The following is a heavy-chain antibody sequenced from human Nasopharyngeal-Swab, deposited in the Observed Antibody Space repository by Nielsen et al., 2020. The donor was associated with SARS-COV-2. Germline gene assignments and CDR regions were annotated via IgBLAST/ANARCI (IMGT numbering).Heavy chain of an antibody. J-gene: IGHJ3*02. CDR2: IYPGDSDT. CDR1: GYSFTSYW. CDR3: ARHGTQGPYQAGAFDI. V-gene: IGHV5-51*01. Sequence: GESLKISCKGSGYSFTSYWIGWVRQMPGKGLEWMGIIYPGDSDTRYSPSFQGQVTISADKSISTAYLQWSSLKASDTAMYYCARHGTQGPYQAGAFDIWGQETMVTVSS. D-gene: IGHD1-26*01.